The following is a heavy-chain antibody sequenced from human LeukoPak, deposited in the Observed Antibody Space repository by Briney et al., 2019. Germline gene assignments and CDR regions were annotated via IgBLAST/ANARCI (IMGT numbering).Heavy chain of an antibody. Sequence: GGSLRLSCAASGFIFNNYAMSWVRQAPGKGLEWVSVISGRDGSTYYADSVKGRFTISRDNSKNTLFLRMNSLRAEDTAIYYCAKATVAGSPRGFDYWGQGTLVTVSS. J-gene: IGHJ4*02. D-gene: IGHD6-19*01. CDR1: GFIFNNYA. CDR2: ISGRDGST. CDR3: AKATVAGSPRGFDY. V-gene: IGHV3-23*01.